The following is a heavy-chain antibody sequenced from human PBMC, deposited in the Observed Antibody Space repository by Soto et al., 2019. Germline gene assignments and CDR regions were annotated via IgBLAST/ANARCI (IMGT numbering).Heavy chain of an antibody. CDR2: INPATGAA. CDR1: GYPVTAYY. J-gene: IGHJ3*02. V-gene: IGHV1-2*02. CDR3: ARGGGVGVAGSAAFDM. Sequence: QLHLVQSGAVVKKPGASVTVSCSASGYPVTAYYMHWVRQAPGRGLEWMGGINPATGAAKYTQTLQGRVTMTRETSPGTVFMELGGLTCADRAVFYCARGGGVGVAGSAAFDMWGQGTLVTVSS. D-gene: IGHD3-3*01.